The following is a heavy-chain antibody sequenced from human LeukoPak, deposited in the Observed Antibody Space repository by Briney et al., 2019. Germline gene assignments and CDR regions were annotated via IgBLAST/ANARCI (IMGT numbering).Heavy chain of an antibody. CDR1: GGSISSYY. D-gene: IGHD3-3*01. Sequence: PSETLSLTCTVSGGSISSYYWSWIRQPPGKGLEWIGYIYYSGSTNYNPSLKSRVTISVDTSKNQFSLKLSSVTAADTAVYYCARGENYDFWSGLFWFDPWGQGTLATVSS. V-gene: IGHV4-59*01. CDR2: IYYSGST. J-gene: IGHJ5*02. CDR3: ARGENYDFWSGLFWFDP.